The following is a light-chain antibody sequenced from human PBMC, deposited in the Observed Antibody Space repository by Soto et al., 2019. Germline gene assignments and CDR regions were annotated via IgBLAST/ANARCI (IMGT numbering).Light chain of an antibody. J-gene: IGKJ1*01. CDR3: QQYSKWPT. CDR1: ESVSSK. Sequence: IVMTQSPATLSVSPGEGATLSCRASESVSSKLAWYQQRPGQAPRLLIYGASIRAAGIPDGFRGNGSGTELTLTITRLQSEDVAIYYCQQYSKWPTFGQGTKVDIK. CDR2: GAS. V-gene: IGKV3-15*01.